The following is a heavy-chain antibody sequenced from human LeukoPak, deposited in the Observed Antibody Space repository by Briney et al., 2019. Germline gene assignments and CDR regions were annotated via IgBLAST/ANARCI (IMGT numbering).Heavy chain of an antibody. D-gene: IGHD3-3*01. V-gene: IGHV1-2*02. CDR1: GYTFTGYY. CDR2: INPNSGGT. CDR3: ARDSRFWSGYAHWFDP. J-gene: IGHJ5*02. Sequence: ASVKVSCKASGYTFTGYYMHWVRQAPGQGLGWMGWINPNSGGTNYAQKFQGRVTMTRDTSISTAYMELSRLRSDDTAVYYCARDSRFWSGYAHWFDPWGQGTLVTVSS.